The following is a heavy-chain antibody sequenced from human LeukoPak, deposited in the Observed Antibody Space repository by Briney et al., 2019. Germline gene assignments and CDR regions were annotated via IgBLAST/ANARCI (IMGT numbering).Heavy chain of an antibody. J-gene: IGHJ4*02. CDR3: ARERYFDY. V-gene: IGHV3-53*01. CDR2: IHTSGDT. CDR1: GLTGSHNY. Sequence: GGSLRLSCAASGLTGSHNYVSWVRQAPGKGLEWVSAIHTSGDTCYADSVKGRFTISRDTSKNTLYLQINSLRVEDTAVYYCARERYFDYWGQGTLVTVSS.